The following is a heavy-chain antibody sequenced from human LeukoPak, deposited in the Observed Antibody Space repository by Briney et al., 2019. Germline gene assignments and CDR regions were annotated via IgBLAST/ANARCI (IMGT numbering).Heavy chain of an antibody. D-gene: IGHD5-12*01. CDR1: DGSISSSSSY. CDR3: ARARSSGYDQPFPTHHRYWYFDL. V-gene: IGHV4-39*07. J-gene: IGHJ2*01. CDR2: VFYGRGT. Sequence: PSETLSLTCTVSDGSISSSSSYWGWIRQPPGKGLEWIGNVFYGRGTYYSPSLTSRVTVSVDTSKNQFSLQLTSVTAADTAVYYCARARSSGYDQPFPTHHRYWYFDLWGRGTLVTVSS.